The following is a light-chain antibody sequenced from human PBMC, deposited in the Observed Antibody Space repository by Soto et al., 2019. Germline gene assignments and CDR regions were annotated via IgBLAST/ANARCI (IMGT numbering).Light chain of an antibody. V-gene: IGKV3-15*01. J-gene: IGKJ5*01. CDR2: GSS. CDR1: ETVSTN. CDR3: QQYSNWPPAIT. Sequence: EIVLTQSPATLSVSPGARATLSCRATETVSTNLAWFQRKAGQPPRLLIYGSSTRATGVPDRFSGSGSGTEFALIISSLQSEDVAVYYCQQYSNWPPAITFGQGTRLEIK.